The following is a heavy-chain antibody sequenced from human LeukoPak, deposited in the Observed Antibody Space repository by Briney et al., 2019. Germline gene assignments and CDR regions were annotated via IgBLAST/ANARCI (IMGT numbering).Heavy chain of an antibody. V-gene: IGHV3-21*01. CDR3: ARWEIRGTAHKLDY. CDR2: ISSSSSYI. J-gene: IGHJ4*02. D-gene: IGHD1-7*01. CDR1: GFTFSSYN. Sequence: PGGSLRLSCAASGFTFSSYNMNWVRQAPGKGLEWVSSISSSSSYIYYADSVKGRFTISRDNAKNSLYLQMNSLRAEDTAVYYCARWEIRGTAHKLDYWSQGTLVTVSS.